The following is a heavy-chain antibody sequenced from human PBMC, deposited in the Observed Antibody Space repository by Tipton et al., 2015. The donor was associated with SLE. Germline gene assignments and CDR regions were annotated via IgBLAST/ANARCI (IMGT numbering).Heavy chain of an antibody. CDR2: IYYSGST. V-gene: IGHV4-59*01. Sequence: TLSLTCTVSGGSISSYYWSWIRQPPGKGLEWIGYIYYSGSTNYNPSLKSRVTISVDTSKNQFSLKLSSVTAADTAVYYCAREPSLEGDAFGIWGQGTMVTVSS. CDR3: AREPSLEGDAFGI. CDR1: GGSISSYY. D-gene: IGHD5-24*01. J-gene: IGHJ3*02.